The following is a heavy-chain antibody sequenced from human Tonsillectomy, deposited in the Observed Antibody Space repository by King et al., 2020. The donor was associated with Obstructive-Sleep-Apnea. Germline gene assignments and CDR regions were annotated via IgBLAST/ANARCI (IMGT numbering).Heavy chain of an antibody. V-gene: IGHV3-30*18. CDR3: AKEMIAAAATGGMDV. CDR2: ISYDGSNK. J-gene: IGHJ6*02. CDR1: GFTFSSYG. Sequence: VQLVESGGGVVQPGRSLRLSCAASGFTFSSYGMHWVRQAPGKGLEGVAVISYDGSNKYYADSGKGRFTVPRDNSKNTLYLQMNSLRPEDTAGYYCAKEMIAAAATGGMDVWGQGTTVTVSS. D-gene: IGHD6-13*01.